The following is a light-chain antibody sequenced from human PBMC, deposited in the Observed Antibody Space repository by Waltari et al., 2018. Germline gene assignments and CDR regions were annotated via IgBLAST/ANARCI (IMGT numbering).Light chain of an antibody. Sequence: EIVLTQSPGTLSLSVGERVTLTCRASQGVNSSLAWYQQKPGKAPRLLIYDASTIATGIPDRFSGSGSGTDFSLTISRLEPDDFAAYYCQHYDRLPATFGQGTTVEI. CDR1: QGVNSS. V-gene: IGKV3-20*01. J-gene: IGKJ1*01. CDR3: QHYDRLPAT. CDR2: DAS.